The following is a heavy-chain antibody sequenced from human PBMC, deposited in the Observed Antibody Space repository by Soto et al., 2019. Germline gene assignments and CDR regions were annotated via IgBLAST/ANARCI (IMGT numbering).Heavy chain of an antibody. D-gene: IGHD6-13*01. Sequence: PGGSLRLSCAASGFTFSSYAMSWIRQAPGKGLEWVSTINFSGSHAFYADSVKGRFTISRDNSKSTLYLQMNGLTAEDRAVYYCAAPYSSIPATWYFDYWGQGTLVTVSS. CDR1: GFTFSSYA. J-gene: IGHJ4*02. CDR3: AAPYSSIPATWYFDY. V-gene: IGHV3-23*01. CDR2: INFSGSHA.